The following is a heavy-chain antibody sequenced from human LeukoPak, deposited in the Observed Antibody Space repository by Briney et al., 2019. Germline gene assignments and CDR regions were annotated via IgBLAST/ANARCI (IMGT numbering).Heavy chain of an antibody. Sequence: GGSLRLSCATSGFTFSSYWMTWARQVPGRGLEWVASIKKDGADKYYVESLKGRFTVSRDNAGNSLFLQMNSLRVEDTALYYCARGHGDDESVYRALAYWGQGARVTVSP. CDR1: GFTFSSYW. CDR3: ARGHGDDESVYRALAY. V-gene: IGHV3-7*01. D-gene: IGHD3-16*02. J-gene: IGHJ4*02. CDR2: IKKDGADK.